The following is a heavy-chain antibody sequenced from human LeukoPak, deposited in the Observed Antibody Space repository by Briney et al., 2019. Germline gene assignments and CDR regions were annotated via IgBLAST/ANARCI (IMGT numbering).Heavy chain of an antibody. CDR1: GFTFSAYS. CDR3: GIDYDYWSGYYGTRYSDY. V-gene: IGHV3-21*01. Sequence: AGGSLRLSCAASGFTFSAYSMNWVRQAPGKGLEWVSSISGSSGYIDYADSVKGRFTISRDNAKNSLYLQMNSLRTEDTAVYYCGIDYDYWSGYYGTRYSDYWGQGTLVTVSS. J-gene: IGHJ4*02. D-gene: IGHD3-3*01. CDR2: ISGSSGYI.